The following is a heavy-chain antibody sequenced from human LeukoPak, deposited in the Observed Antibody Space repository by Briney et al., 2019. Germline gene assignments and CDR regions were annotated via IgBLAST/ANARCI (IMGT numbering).Heavy chain of an antibody. Sequence: ASVKVSCKASGYTFTSYDINWVRQATGQGLEWMGWMNPNSGNTGYAQKFQGRVTMTRNTSISTAYMELSSLRSEDTAVYYCASIASDYNFWSGYYDWGQGTLVTVSS. CDR3: ASIASDYNFWSGYYD. CDR2: MNPNSGNT. CDR1: GYTFTSYD. D-gene: IGHD3-3*01. V-gene: IGHV1-8*01. J-gene: IGHJ4*02.